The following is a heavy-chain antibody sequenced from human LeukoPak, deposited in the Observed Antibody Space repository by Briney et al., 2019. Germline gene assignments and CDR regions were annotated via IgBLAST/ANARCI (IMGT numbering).Heavy chain of an antibody. Sequence: SESLSLTCAVYGGSFSGYYWSWIRQPPGKGLEWIGEINHSGSTNYNPSLKSRVTISVDTSKNQFSLKLSSVTAADTAVYYCARSYYDFWSGYSPNWFDPWGQGTLVTVSS. D-gene: IGHD3-3*01. J-gene: IGHJ5*02. CDR3: ARSYYDFWSGYSPNWFDP. CDR2: INHSGST. V-gene: IGHV4-34*01. CDR1: GGSFSGYY.